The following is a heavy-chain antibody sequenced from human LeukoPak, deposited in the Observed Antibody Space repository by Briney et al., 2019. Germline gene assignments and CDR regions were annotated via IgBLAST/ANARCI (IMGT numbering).Heavy chain of an antibody. Sequence: SQTLSLTCAISGDSVSSNSAAWNWIGQSPSRGLGWLGRTYYRSKWYNDYAVSVKSRITINPDTSKNQFSLQLNSVTPEDTAVYYCAKGYCSSTSCYGSFDYWGQGTLVTVSS. CDR2: TYYRSKWYN. V-gene: IGHV6-1*01. CDR1: GDSVSSNSAA. J-gene: IGHJ4*02. CDR3: AKGYCSSTSCYGSFDY. D-gene: IGHD2-2*01.